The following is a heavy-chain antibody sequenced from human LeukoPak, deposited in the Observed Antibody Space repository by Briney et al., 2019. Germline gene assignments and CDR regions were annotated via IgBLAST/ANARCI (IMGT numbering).Heavy chain of an antibody. CDR2: IWYDGSKK. J-gene: IGHJ4*02. CDR1: GYTFSSYG. D-gene: IGHD5-18*01. Sequence: EGSLRLSCVASGYTFSSYGMHWVRQAPGKGLEWVADIWYDGSKKYCEDSVKGRFTISRDNSKKTLYLQMNSLRVEDTAVYYCAREDGNLKWRYSYGFDYWGQGTLVTVSS. V-gene: IGHV3-33*01. CDR3: AREDGNLKWRYSYGFDY.